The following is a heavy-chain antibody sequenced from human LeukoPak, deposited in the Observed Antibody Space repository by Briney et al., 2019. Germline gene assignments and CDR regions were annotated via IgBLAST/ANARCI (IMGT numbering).Heavy chain of an antibody. CDR1: GFTFSSYA. CDR3: AKRPYSSGYYHFDY. CDR2: IIDSGGTT. D-gene: IGHD3-22*01. J-gene: IGHJ4*02. V-gene: IGHV3-23*01. Sequence: GGSLTLSCAASGFTFSSYAISWVRQAPGKGLEWVSGIIDSGGTTYYADSVKGRFTISRDNSKNKMYLKLNSLRAEDTAVYYCAKRPYSSGYYHFDYWGQGTLVTVSS.